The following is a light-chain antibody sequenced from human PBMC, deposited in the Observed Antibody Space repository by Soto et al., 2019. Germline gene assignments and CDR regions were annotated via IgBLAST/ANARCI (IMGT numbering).Light chain of an antibody. CDR2: GAF. Sequence: EIVMTQSPATLSVSPGERATLSCRASQSVSSNLAWYQQKPGQAPRLLIYGAFPRATGIPARFSGSGSGTEFTLTISSLQSEDFEVYYWQHSNTWTTWTFGKGNKVEIK. J-gene: IGKJ1*01. CDR1: QSVSSN. CDR3: QHSNTWTTWT. V-gene: IGKV3-15*01.